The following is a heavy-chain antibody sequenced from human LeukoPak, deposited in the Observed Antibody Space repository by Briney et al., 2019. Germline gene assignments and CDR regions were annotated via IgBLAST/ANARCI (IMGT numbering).Heavy chain of an antibody. Sequence: AGGSLRLSCAASGFTFSKYWMLWVRQAPGKGLESVSRINTDGTVTTYADSVKGRFTVSRDNADNTMFLQMNSVRDEDTAVYYCANKQWMAPPPDSWGQGTPVTVSS. J-gene: IGHJ4*02. CDR3: ANKQWMAPPPDS. CDR2: INTDGTVT. V-gene: IGHV3-74*01. CDR1: GFTFSKYW. D-gene: IGHD6-19*01.